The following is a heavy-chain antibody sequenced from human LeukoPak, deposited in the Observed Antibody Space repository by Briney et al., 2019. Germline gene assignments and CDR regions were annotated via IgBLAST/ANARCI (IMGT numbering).Heavy chain of an antibody. Sequence: ASVKVSCKASGGTFSSYAISWVRQAPGQGLEWMGGIIPIFGTANYAQKFQGRVTITTDESTSTAYVELSSLRSEDTAVYYCVFGVAAAGTLKGLYFDYWGQGTLVTVPS. J-gene: IGHJ4*02. CDR2: IIPIFGTA. D-gene: IGHD6-13*01. V-gene: IGHV1-69*05. CDR1: GGTFSSYA. CDR3: VFGVAAAGTLKGLYFDY.